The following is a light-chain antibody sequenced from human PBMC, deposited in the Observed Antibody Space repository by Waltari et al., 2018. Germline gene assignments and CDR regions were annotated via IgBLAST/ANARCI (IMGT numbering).Light chain of an antibody. CDR2: KAS. V-gene: IGKV1-5*03. J-gene: IGKJ2*01. CDR1: QSIGSW. CDR3: QQYHSYLYT. Sequence: DIQMTQSPSTLSASVGDRATITCRASQSIGSWLDWYQQKPGTAPKLLINKASSLESGVPSRFSGTGSGTEFTLTISSLHPDDFATYYCQQYHSYLYTFGQGTKLEI.